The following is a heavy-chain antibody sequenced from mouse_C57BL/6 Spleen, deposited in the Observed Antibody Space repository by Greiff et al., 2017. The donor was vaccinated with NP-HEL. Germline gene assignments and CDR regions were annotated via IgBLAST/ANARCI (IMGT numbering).Heavy chain of an antibody. Sequence: QVHVKQPGAELVKPGASVKMSCKASGYTFTSYWITWVKQRPGQGLEWIGDIYPGSGSTNYNEKFKSKATLTVDTSSSTAYMQLSSLTSEDSAVYYCARSGAAQASWFAYWGQGTLITVSA. CDR2: IYPGSGST. CDR1: GYTFTSYW. J-gene: IGHJ3*01. V-gene: IGHV1-55*01. CDR3: ARSGAAQASWFAY. D-gene: IGHD3-2*02.